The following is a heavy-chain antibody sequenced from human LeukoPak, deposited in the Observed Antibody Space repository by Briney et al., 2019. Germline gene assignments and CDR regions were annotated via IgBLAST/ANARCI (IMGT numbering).Heavy chain of an antibody. CDR1: GYTFTSYD. V-gene: IGHV1-8*01. J-gene: IGHJ4*02. Sequence: GASAKVSCTASGYTFTSYDINWVRQATGQGLEWMGWMNPNSGNTGYAQKFQGRVTMTRNTSISTAYMELSSLRSEDTAVYYCARNLRGGSYSDFDYWGQGTLVTVSS. CDR3: ARNLRGGSYSDFDY. D-gene: IGHD1-26*01. CDR2: MNPNSGNT.